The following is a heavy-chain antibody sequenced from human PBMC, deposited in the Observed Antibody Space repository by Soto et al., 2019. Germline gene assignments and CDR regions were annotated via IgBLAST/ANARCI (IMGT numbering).Heavy chain of an antibody. CDR2: IYYSGST. Sequence: LSLTCTVSGGSISSGGYYWSWIRQHPGKGLEWIGYIYYSGSTYYNPSLKSRVTISVDTSKNQFSLKLSSVTAADTAVYYCERVAEMATFYFDYWGQGTLVTVSS. V-gene: IGHV4-31*03. J-gene: IGHJ4*02. CDR1: GGSISSGGYY. D-gene: IGHD5-12*01. CDR3: ERVAEMATFYFDY.